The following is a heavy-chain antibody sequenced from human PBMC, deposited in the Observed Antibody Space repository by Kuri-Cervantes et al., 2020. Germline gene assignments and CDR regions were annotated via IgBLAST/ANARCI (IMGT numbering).Heavy chain of an antibody. V-gene: IGHV3-9*01. CDR3: ANWGDDYGDYFDY. Sequence: SLKISCAASGFSFDDYAMHWVRQPPGKGLEWVSGINWNSGSIGYADSVKGRFTISRDNSKNTLYLQMNSLGAEDTAVYYCANWGDDYGDYFDYWGQGTLVTVSS. D-gene: IGHD4-17*01. CDR1: GFSFDDYA. J-gene: IGHJ4*02. CDR2: INWNSGSI.